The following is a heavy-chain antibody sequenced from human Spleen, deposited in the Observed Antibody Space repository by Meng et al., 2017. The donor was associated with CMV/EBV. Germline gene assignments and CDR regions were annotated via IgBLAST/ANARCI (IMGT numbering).Heavy chain of an antibody. V-gene: IGHV3-30*02. CDR3: AKDAHNFWSVGAGFDI. CDR2: ILYDGRNE. Sequence: GESLKISRAASGFTFSSYGMHWVRQAPGKGLEGVAFILYDGRNEYYADSVKGRFTISRDNSKNMLYLQMNNLRVGDTAVYYCAKDAHNFWSVGAGFDIWGQGTMVTVSS. D-gene: IGHD3-3*01. CDR1: GFTFSSYG. J-gene: IGHJ3*02.